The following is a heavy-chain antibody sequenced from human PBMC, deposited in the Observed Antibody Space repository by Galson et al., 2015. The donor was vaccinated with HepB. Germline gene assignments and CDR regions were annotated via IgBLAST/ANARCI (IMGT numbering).Heavy chain of an antibody. Sequence: SVKVSCKASGYTLTSYGISWVRQAPGQGLEWMGWISAYNGNTNYAQKLQGRVTMTTDTSTSTAYMELRSLRSDDTAVYYCARDQGIAAAAYFDYWGQGTLVTVSS. CDR1: GYTLTSYG. J-gene: IGHJ4*02. V-gene: IGHV1-18*04. CDR3: ARDQGIAAAAYFDY. CDR2: ISAYNGNT. D-gene: IGHD6-13*01.